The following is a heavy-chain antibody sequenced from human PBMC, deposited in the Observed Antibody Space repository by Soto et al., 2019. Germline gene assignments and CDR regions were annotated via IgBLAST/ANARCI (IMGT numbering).Heavy chain of an antibody. V-gene: IGHV3-30-3*01. Sequence: QVQLVESGGGVVQPGRSLRLSCAASGFTFSSYAMHWVRQAPGKGLAWVAVISYDGSNKYYADSVKGRFTISRDNSKNTLYLQMNSLRAEDTAVYYCARTVYSSSQGQFDYWGQGTLVTVSS. J-gene: IGHJ4*02. D-gene: IGHD6-13*01. CDR2: ISYDGSNK. CDR3: ARTVYSSSQGQFDY. CDR1: GFTFSSYA.